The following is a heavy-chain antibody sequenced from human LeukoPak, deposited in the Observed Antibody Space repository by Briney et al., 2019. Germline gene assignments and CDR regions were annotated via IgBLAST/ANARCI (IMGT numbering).Heavy chain of an antibody. V-gene: IGHV1-69*05. CDR1: GGTFSSYA. D-gene: IGHD3-16*02. Sequence: SVKVSCKASGGTFSSYAINWVRQAPGQGLEWMGGIIPIFGTANYAQKFQGRVTITTDESTSTAYMELSSLRSEDTAVYYCASGSYVWGSYRYTGPFDYWGQGTLVTVSS. CDR2: IIPIFGTA. J-gene: IGHJ4*02. CDR3: ASGSYVWGSYRYTGPFDY.